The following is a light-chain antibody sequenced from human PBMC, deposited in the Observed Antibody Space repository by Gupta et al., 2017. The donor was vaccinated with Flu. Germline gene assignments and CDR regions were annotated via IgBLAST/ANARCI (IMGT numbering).Light chain of an antibody. CDR2: EVT. J-gene: IGLJ3*02. CDR1: SSDVGGYNY. Sequence: QSALTQPPSASGSPGQSVTISCIGTSSDVGGYNYVSWYQQYPGKAPKLMIYEVTKRPSGVPDRFSGSKSGNSASLTVSGLQAEDEADYYCSSYAGTNILLFGGGTKLTVL. CDR3: SSYAGTNILL. V-gene: IGLV2-8*01.